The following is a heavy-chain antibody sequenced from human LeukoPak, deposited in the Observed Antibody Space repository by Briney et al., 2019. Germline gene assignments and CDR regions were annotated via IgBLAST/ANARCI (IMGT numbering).Heavy chain of an antibody. CDR1: GFTFSSYW. Sequence: GGSLRLSCVASGFTFSSYWMSWARQAPGKGLEWVANIKQVGSEKYYVDSVKGRFTISRDNAKNSLYLQMNSLRAEDTAVYYCAREAAAGSYYFDYWGQGTLVTLSS. D-gene: IGHD6-13*01. J-gene: IGHJ4*02. V-gene: IGHV3-7*03. CDR2: IKQVGSEK. CDR3: AREAAAGSYYFDY.